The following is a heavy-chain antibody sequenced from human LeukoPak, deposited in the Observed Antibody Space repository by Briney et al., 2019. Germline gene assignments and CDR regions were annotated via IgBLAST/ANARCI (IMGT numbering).Heavy chain of an antibody. V-gene: IGHV1-69*05. J-gene: IGHJ5*01. CDR1: GGTFSSYA. CDR3: ARDWGSSTGNWFDS. CDR2: IIPIFGTA. D-gene: IGHD2-2*01. Sequence: GASVKVSCKASGGTFSSYAISWVRQAPGQGLEWMGGIIPIFGTANYAQKFQGRVTITTDESTSTAYMELSSLRSEDTAVYYCARDWGSSTGNWFDSWGQGTLVTVSS.